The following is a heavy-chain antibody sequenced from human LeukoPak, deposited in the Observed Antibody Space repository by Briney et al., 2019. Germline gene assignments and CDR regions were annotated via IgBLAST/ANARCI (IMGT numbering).Heavy chain of an antibody. Sequence: ASVKVSCKASGYTFTSYDINWVRQATGQGLVWMGWMNPNSGNTGYAQKFHGRVTMTRNTSISTAYMELSSMRSEDTAVYYCARGEAPLGSSSWGAWGQGTLVTVSS. CDR2: MNPNSGNT. CDR3: ARGEAPLGSSSWGA. D-gene: IGHD6-13*01. V-gene: IGHV1-8*01. J-gene: IGHJ4*02. CDR1: GYTFTSYD.